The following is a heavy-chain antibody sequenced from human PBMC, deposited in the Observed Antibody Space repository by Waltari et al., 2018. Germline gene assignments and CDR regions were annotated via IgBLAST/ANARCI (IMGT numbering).Heavy chain of an antibody. Sequence: QVQLVQSGAEVKKPGASVKVSCKASGYTFTGYYMHWVRQAPGQGLEWMGRINPNSGGTNYAQKFQGRVTMTRDTSISTAYMELSRLRSDDTAVYYCARLLNLGESLRNYMDVWGKGTTVTVSS. V-gene: IGHV1-2*06. CDR2: INPNSGGT. CDR3: ARLLNLGESLRNYMDV. D-gene: IGHD1-26*01. CDR1: GYTFTGYY. J-gene: IGHJ6*03.